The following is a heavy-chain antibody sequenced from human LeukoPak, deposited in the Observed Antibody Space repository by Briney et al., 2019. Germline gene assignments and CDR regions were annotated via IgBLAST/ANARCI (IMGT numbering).Heavy chain of an antibody. CDR2: VNPNNGGT. Sequence: ASVKVSCKASGYTFTGYYMHWVRQAPGQGLEWMGWVNPNNGGTDYAQKFQGRVTMTRDTSISTAYMELSSLRSDDTAVYYCARGGRYCSSTSCLGFWFDPWGQGTLVTVSS. J-gene: IGHJ5*02. CDR3: ARGGRYCSSTSCLGFWFDP. V-gene: IGHV1-2*02. D-gene: IGHD2-2*01. CDR1: GYTFTGYY.